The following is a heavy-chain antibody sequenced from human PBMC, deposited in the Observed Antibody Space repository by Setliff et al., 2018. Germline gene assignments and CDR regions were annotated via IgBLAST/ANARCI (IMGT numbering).Heavy chain of an antibody. CDR2: ISGTDSNT. J-gene: IGHJ4*02. V-gene: IGHV3-23*01. CDR1: GFTFSTYA. CDR3: ARDQARWLVAAGTFDY. D-gene: IGHD1-1*01. Sequence: PGGSLRLSCAASGFTFSTYAMSWVRQAPGRGLQWVSGISGTDSNTDYADSVKGRFTISRDNSINTVFLQMDSLRAEDTAIYYCARDQARWLVAAGTFDYWGQGVLVTVSS.